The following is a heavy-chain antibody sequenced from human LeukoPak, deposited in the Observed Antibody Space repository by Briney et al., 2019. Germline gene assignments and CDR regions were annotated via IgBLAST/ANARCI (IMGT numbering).Heavy chain of an antibody. Sequence: GESLKISCATSGFSFNGAWLSWVRQAPGKGLEWIGRIQHGGTTDYAAPVKGRFTISRDDSKATLYLQMNSLKTEDTAIYYCTTVTHFYLGGQGTLVTVSS. CDR2: IQHGGTT. CDR1: GFSFNGAW. D-gene: IGHD2-15*01. J-gene: IGHJ4*02. CDR3: TTVTHFYL. V-gene: IGHV3-15*01.